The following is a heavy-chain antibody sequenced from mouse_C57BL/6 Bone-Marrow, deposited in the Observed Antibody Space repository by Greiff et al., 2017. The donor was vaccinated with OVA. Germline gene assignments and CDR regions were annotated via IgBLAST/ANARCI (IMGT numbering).Heavy chain of an antibody. CDR1: GYTFTSYG. Sequence: QVHVKQSGAELARPGASVKLSCKASGYTFTSYGISWVKQRTGQGLEWIGEIYPRSGNTYYNEKFKGKATLTADKSSSTAYMELRSLTSEDSAVYFCARSGSSWTWFAYWGQGTLVTVSA. D-gene: IGHD1-1*01. J-gene: IGHJ3*01. V-gene: IGHV1-81*01. CDR3: ARSGSSWTWFAY. CDR2: IYPRSGNT.